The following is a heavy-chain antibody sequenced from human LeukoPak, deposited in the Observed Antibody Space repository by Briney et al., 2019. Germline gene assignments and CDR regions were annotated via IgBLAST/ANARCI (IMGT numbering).Heavy chain of an antibody. V-gene: IGHV3-30*02. CDR3: ARDRGKDYFGD. CDR1: GLTLTNHG. D-gene: IGHD4-23*01. Sequence: GGSLRLSCVTSGLTLTNHGFHWLRQAADKGLEWVAFVRNDGFDTYHSNSVKGRFSISRDDSKNTVYLQMNSLRAEDTALYYCARDRGKDYFGDWGQGTQVTVSS. J-gene: IGHJ4*02. CDR2: VRNDGFDT.